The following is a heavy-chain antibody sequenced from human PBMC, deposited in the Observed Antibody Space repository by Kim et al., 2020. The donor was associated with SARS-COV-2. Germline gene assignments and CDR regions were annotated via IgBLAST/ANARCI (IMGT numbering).Heavy chain of an antibody. V-gene: IGHV4-59*01. D-gene: IGHD7-27*01. J-gene: IGHJ6*02. CDR3: ARVNWGGYYYYGRDV. Sequence: PSLSSRVTISVDTSKNQFSLKLSSVTAADTAVYYCARVNWGGYYYYGRDVWGQGTTVTVSS.